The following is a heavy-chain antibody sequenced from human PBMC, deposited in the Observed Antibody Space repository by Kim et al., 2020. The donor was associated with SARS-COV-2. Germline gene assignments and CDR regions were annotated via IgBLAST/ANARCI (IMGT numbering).Heavy chain of an antibody. D-gene: IGHD3-22*01. V-gene: IGHV3-21*01. J-gene: IGHJ4*02. Sequence: AKGRFTIARDNAKNSMELQMNSLRAEKTAVYYCERDFNYYDRSGEEPIDYWGQGTLVTVSS. CDR3: ERDFNYYDRSGEEPIDY.